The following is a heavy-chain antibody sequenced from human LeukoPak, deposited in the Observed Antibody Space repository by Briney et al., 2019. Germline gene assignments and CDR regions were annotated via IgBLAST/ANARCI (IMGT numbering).Heavy chain of an antibody. CDR2: IKSNADGGTT. V-gene: IGHV3-15*01. CDR3: TTVSIWPDY. J-gene: IGHJ4*02. Sequence: PGGSLRLSCAASRLSFSHAWMCWVRQAPGKGLEWVGRIKSNADGGTTDYAAPVKGRFTISRDDSKNTVYLQMNSLKTEDTAMYYCTTVSIWPDYWGQGTLVTVSS. D-gene: IGHD3-9*01. CDR1: RLSFSHAW.